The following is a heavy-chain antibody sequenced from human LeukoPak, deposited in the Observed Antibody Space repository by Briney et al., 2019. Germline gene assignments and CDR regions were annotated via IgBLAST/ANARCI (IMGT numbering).Heavy chain of an antibody. D-gene: IGHD4-17*01. Sequence: SVKVSCRASGGTFSSYTISWVRQAPGQGLEWMGRIIPILGIANYAQKFQGRVTITADKSTSTAYMELSSLRSEDTAVYYCARTDYGDYVEFLYGMDVWGQGTTVNVSS. CDR1: GGTFSSYT. V-gene: IGHV1-69*02. CDR3: ARTDYGDYVEFLYGMDV. CDR2: IIPILGIA. J-gene: IGHJ6*01.